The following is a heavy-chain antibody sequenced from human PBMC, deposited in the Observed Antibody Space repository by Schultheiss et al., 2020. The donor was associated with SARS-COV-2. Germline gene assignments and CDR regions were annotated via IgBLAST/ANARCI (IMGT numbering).Heavy chain of an antibody. J-gene: IGHJ6*02. CDR2: IYYTGGT. Sequence: SETLSLTCAVYGGSFSGYYWGWIRQPPGKGLEWIGDIYYTGGTNYNPSLKSRVTISVDTSNNQFSLKLSSVTAADTAVYYCARDLRGSSSMDVWGQGTTVTVSS. CDR1: GGSFSGYY. D-gene: IGHD6-6*01. V-gene: IGHV4-59*01. CDR3: ARDLRGSSSMDV.